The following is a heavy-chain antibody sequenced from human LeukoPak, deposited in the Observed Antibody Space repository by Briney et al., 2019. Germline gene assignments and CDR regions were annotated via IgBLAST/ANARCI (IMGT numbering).Heavy chain of an antibody. V-gene: IGHV3-73*01. J-gene: IGHJ6*03. D-gene: IGHD3-9*01. CDR2: IRSKANSYAT. CDR3: TRIAPYYDILTGYSSYYYYMDV. Sequence: PGGSLRLSCAASGFTFSGSAMHWFRQASGKGLEWVGRIRSKANSYATAYAASVKGRFTISRDDSKNTAYLQMNSLKTEDTAVYYCTRIAPYYDILTGYSSYYYYMDVWGKGTTVTVSS. CDR1: GFTFSGSA.